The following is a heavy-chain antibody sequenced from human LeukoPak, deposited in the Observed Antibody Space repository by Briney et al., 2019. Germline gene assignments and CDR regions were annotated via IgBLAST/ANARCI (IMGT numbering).Heavy chain of an antibody. V-gene: IGHV4-39*01. J-gene: IGHJ4*02. D-gene: IGHD3-10*01. CDR1: GGSISSSSYY. CDR2: IYSSGST. Sequence: SETLSLTCTVSGGSISSSSYYWGWIRQPPGKGLEWIGTIYSSGSTYYNPSLKSRVTISSDTPKNQFSLKLSSVTAADTAVYYCGSGLTDSWGQGILVTVSS. CDR3: GSGLTDS.